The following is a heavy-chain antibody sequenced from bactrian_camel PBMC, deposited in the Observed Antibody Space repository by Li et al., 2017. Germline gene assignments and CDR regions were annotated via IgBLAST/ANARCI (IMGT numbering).Heavy chain of an antibody. CDR1: GTTLWLKT. J-gene: IGHJ6*01. CDR2: INPGGGST. Sequence: VQLVESGGGSVQAGGSLRLSCAASGTTLWLKTMSWVRQAPGKGLEWVSGINPGGGSTYYADSVKGRFTVSRDNAVNTVYLTVNNLKPDDTAMYYCAADVARTPRFAGAGLGTTADYGYWGQGTQVTVS. V-gene: IGHV3S40*01. CDR3: AADVARTPRFAGAGLGTTADYGY. D-gene: IGHD5*01.